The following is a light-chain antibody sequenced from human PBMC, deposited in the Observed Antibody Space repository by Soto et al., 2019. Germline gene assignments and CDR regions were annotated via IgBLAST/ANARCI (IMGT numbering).Light chain of an antibody. V-gene: IGKV3-20*01. Sequence: EIVLTQSPGTLSLSPGERATLSCRASQSVSSSYLAWYQQKPGQAPRLLIYGAASRATGIPDRFSGSGSGTVFTITISRLEPEDFAVYYCQQYGSPFGPGTKVDIK. CDR3: QQYGSP. CDR1: QSVSSSY. J-gene: IGKJ3*01. CDR2: GAA.